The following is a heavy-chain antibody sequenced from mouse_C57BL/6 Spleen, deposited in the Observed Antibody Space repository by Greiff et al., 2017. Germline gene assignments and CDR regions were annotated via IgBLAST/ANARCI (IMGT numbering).Heavy chain of an antibody. Sequence: VQLQQPGAELVRPGTSVKLSCKASGYTFTSYWMHWVKQRPGQGLEWIGVIDPSDSYTNYNQKFKGKATLTVDTSSSTAYMQLSSLTSEDSAVYYCARRDYDGVFDYWGQGTTLTVSS. CDR1: GYTFTSYW. CDR3: ARRDYDGVFDY. V-gene: IGHV1-59*01. CDR2: IDPSDSYT. J-gene: IGHJ2*01. D-gene: IGHD2-4*01.